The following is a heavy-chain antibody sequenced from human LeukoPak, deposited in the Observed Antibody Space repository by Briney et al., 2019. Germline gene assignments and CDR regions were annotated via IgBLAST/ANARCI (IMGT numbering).Heavy chain of an antibody. V-gene: IGHV3-30*04. CDR2: ISYDGTDK. Sequence: GGSLRLSCAASGLTFSSSAMHWVRQAPGKGLQWVAVISYDGTDKYTAHSVKGRFTISRDNYKNTVYLQMNSLRAEDTAVYYCARGRYSSTWVSFDYWGQGTLVTVSS. J-gene: IGHJ4*02. D-gene: IGHD6-13*01. CDR3: ARGRYSSTWVSFDY. CDR1: GLTFSSSA.